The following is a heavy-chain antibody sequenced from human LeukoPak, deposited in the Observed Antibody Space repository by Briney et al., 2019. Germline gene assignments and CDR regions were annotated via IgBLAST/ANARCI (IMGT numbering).Heavy chain of an antibody. V-gene: IGHV3-30*04. CDR3: AKSLLTTATGTGRAFDI. CDR1: GFTFRTSP. Sequence: PGGSLRLSCAASGFTFRTSPMHWVRQAPGKGLEWVAVISYDGKIKVYADSVKGRFTISRDNSKNTLYLQMNSLRAEDSAEYYCAKSLLTTATGTGRAFDIWGQGTMVTVSA. CDR2: ISYDGKIK. J-gene: IGHJ3*02. D-gene: IGHD1-1*01.